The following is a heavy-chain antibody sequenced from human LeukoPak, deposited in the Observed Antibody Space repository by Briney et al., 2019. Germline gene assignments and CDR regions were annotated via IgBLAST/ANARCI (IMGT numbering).Heavy chain of an antibody. D-gene: IGHD6-19*01. CDR1: GYTFTSYG. Sequence: ASVKVSCKASGYTFTSYGISWVRQAPGQGLEWMGWISAYNGNTNYAQKLQGRVTMTTDTSTSTAYMELRSLRAEDTALYYCAKDSSSGWPDFDYWGQGTLVTVSS. J-gene: IGHJ4*02. V-gene: IGHV1-18*01. CDR3: AKDSSSGWPDFDY. CDR2: ISAYNGNT.